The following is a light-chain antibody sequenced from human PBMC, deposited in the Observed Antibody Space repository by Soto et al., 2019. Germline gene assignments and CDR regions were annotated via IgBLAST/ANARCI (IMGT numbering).Light chain of an antibody. CDR1: QGISSA. CDR3: QQYGRSPLLYT. CDR2: DAS. J-gene: IGKJ2*01. Sequence: AIQLTQSPSSLSASVGDRVTITCRASQGISSALSWYQQKPGKAPKLLIYDASTRAAGVPDRFSGSGSGTDFTLTITRLEPEDFAVYYCQQYGRSPLLYTFGQGTKLGVK. V-gene: IGKV1-13*02.